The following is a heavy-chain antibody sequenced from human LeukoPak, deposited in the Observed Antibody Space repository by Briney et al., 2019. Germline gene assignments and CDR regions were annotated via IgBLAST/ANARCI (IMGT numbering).Heavy chain of an antibody. Sequence: GGSLRLSCAASGFTFSSYAMSWVRQAPGKGLEWVSTISGSGGTGTYYADSVKGRFTISRDDSKSTLYLPMNSLRAEDTAVYYCVKDRGGSPFYGMDVWGQGTTVTVSS. CDR1: GFTFSSYA. CDR3: VKDRGGSPFYGMDV. J-gene: IGHJ6*02. V-gene: IGHV3-23*01. D-gene: IGHD1-26*01. CDR2: ISGSGGTGT.